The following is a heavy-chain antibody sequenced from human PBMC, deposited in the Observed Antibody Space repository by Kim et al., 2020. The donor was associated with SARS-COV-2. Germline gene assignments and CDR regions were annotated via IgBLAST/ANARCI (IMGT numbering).Heavy chain of an antibody. J-gene: IGHJ4*02. Sequence: ASVKVSCKASGYTFTSYGISWVRQAPGQGLEWMGWISAYNGNTNYAQKLQGRVTMTTDTSTSTAYMELRSLRSDDTAVYYCARVKYSSGWYHWDYWGQGTLVTVSS. CDR3: ARVKYSSGWYHWDY. CDR1: GYTFTSYG. CDR2: ISAYNGNT. V-gene: IGHV1-18*01. D-gene: IGHD6-19*01.